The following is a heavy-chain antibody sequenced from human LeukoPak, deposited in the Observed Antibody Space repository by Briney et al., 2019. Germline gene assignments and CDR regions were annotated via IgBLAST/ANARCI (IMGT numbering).Heavy chain of an antibody. J-gene: IGHJ4*02. CDR2: ISAYNGNT. V-gene: IGHV1-18*01. CDR1: GYTFTSYG. D-gene: IGHD6-13*01. CDR3: ARDLIAAAGTFFYFDY. Sequence: ASVKVSCKASGYTFTSYGISWVRQAPGQGLEWMGWISAYNGNTNYAQKLQGRVTMTTDTSTSTAYMGLRSLRSDDTAVYYCARDLIAAAGTFFYFDYWGQGTLVTVSS.